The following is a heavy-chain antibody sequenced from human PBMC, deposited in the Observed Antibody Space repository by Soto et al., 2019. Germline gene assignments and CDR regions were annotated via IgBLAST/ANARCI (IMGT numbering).Heavy chain of an antibody. D-gene: IGHD6-13*01. J-gene: IGHJ4*02. Sequence: QVQLVQSGAEVKKPGSSVKVSCKASGGTFSSYTISWVRQAPGQGLEWMGRIIPILGIANYAQKFQGRVTIXXDXSXXTAYMELSSLRSEDTAVYYCARVLGLAAATYYFDYWGQGTLVTVSS. CDR2: IIPILGIA. CDR1: GGTFSSYT. V-gene: IGHV1-69*02. CDR3: ARVLGLAAATYYFDY.